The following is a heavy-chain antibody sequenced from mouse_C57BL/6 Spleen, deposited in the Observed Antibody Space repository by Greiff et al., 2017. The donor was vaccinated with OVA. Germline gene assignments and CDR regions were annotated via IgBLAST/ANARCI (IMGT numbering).Heavy chain of an antibody. V-gene: IGHV2-5*01. CDR1: GFSLTSYG. J-gene: IGHJ4*01. D-gene: IGHD3-2*02. CDR3: AKNTGTAQATLAMDY. CDR2: IWRGGST. Sequence: VQLVESGPGLVQPSQSLSITCTVSGFSLTSYGVHWVRQSPGKGLEWLGVIWRGGSTDYNAAFMSRLSITKDNSKSQVFFKMNSLQADDTAIYYCAKNTGTAQATLAMDYWGQGTSVTVSS.